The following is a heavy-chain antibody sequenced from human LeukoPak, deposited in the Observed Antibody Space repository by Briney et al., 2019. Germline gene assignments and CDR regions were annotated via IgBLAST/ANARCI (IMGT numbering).Heavy chain of an antibody. CDR2: INPNSGGT. D-gene: IGHD2-2*01. J-gene: IGHJ5*02. V-gene: IGHV1-2*02. Sequence: ASVKVSCKASGYTFTGYYMHWVRQAPGQGLEWMGWINPNSGGTNYAQKFQGRVTMTRDTSISTAYMELSRLRSDDTALYYCARRQTYCSSTSCYYNWFDPWGQGTLVTVSS. CDR3: ARRQTYCSSTSCYYNWFDP. CDR1: GYTFTGYY.